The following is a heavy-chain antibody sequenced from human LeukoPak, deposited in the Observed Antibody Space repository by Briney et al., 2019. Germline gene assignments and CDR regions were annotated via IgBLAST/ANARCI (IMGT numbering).Heavy chain of an antibody. CDR3: ARGSHEYWNDY. Sequence: ASVKVSCRASGYNFSAYGMTWVRQAPGQGLEWMGWVTSDNRDTKYAPKFQGRVTMTTDMSSTTAYMELRSLRSDDTAVYYCARGSHEYWNDYWGQGTLVTASS. CDR1: GYNFSAYG. J-gene: IGHJ4*02. CDR2: VTSDNRDT. V-gene: IGHV1-18*01. D-gene: IGHD1-1*01.